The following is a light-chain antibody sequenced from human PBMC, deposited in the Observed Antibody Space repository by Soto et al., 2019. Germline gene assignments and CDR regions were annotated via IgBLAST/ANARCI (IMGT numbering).Light chain of an antibody. CDR3: SSYAGSYTLV. CDR1: GNDVGGYNF. J-gene: IGLJ2*01. V-gene: IGLV2-11*01. CDR2: DVS. Sequence: QSALTQPRSVSGSPGQSVTISCTGTGNDVGGYNFVSWYQQHPGKVPKLFIYDVSRRPSGVPDRFSGSKSGNTASLTISGLQAEDEADYYCSSYAGSYTLVFGGGTQLTVL.